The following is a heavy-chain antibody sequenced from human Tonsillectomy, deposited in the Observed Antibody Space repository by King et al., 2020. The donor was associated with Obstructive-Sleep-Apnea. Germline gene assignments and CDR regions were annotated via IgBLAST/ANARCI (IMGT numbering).Heavy chain of an antibody. Sequence: VQLVESGAEVKKPGASVKVSCKASGYTFTSYYMHWVRQAPGQGLEWMGIINPSGGSTSYAQKFQGRVTMTRDTSTSTVYMELSSLRSEDTAVDYCASGGYYDFWSGYYDYWGQGTLVTVSS. CDR2: INPSGGST. CDR1: GYTFTSYY. V-gene: IGHV1-46*01. D-gene: IGHD3-3*01. CDR3: ASGGYYDFWSGYYDY. J-gene: IGHJ4*02.